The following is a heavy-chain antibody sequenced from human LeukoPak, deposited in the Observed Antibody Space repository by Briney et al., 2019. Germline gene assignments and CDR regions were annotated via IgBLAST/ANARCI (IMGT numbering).Heavy chain of an antibody. CDR1: GGSISSSSYY. CDR2: IYYSGST. Sequence: SETLSLTCTVSGGSISSSSYYWSWIRQPPGKGLEWIGYIYYSGSTNYNPSLKSRVTISLDTSNNQFSLKLSSVTAADTAVYYCARGRGYSGYFGYYYMDVWGKGTTVTISS. D-gene: IGHD5-12*01. CDR3: ARGRGYSGYFGYYYMDV. J-gene: IGHJ6*03. V-gene: IGHV4-61*01.